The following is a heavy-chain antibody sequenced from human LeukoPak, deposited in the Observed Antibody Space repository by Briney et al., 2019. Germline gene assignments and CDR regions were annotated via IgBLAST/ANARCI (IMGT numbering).Heavy chain of an antibody. V-gene: IGHV3-30*18. CDR3: AKGWEDRYFDWLFASVAHDYFDY. CDR2: ISYDGSNK. J-gene: IGHJ4*02. CDR1: GFTFSSYG. D-gene: IGHD3-9*01. Sequence: PGGSLRLSCAASGFTFSSYGMHWVRQAPGKGLEWVAVISYDGSNKYYADSVKGRFTISRDNSKNTLYLQMNSLRAEDTAVYYCAKGWEDRYFDWLFASVAHDYFDYWGQGTLVTVSS.